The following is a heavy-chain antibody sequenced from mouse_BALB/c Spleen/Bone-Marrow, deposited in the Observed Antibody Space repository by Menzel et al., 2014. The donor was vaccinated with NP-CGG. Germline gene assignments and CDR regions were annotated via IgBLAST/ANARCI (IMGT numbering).Heavy chain of an antibody. V-gene: IGHV2-9*02. J-gene: IGHJ4*01. Sequence: VQRVESGPGLVAPSQSLSITCTVSGFSLTSYGVHRVRQPPGKGLEWLGVIWAGGSTNYNSALMSRLSISKDNSKSQVFLKMNSLQTDDTAMYYCARDYYGSLYAMDYWGQGTSVTVSS. CDR2: IWAGGST. CDR3: ARDYYGSLYAMDY. CDR1: GFSLTSYG. D-gene: IGHD1-1*01.